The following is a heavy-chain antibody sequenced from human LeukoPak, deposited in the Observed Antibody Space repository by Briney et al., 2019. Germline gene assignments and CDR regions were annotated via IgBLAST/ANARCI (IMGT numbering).Heavy chain of an antibody. Sequence: GGSLRLSCAASGLTFSTYGMSWVRQAPGKGLDWVSAISGSGGSTYYADSVKGRFTISRDNSKNTLYLQMNSLRAEDTAIYYCAKDGYCSGGNCYSANDAFDIWGQGTMVTVSS. CDR3: AKDGYCSGGNCYSANDAFDI. CDR1: GLTFSTYG. V-gene: IGHV3-23*01. CDR2: ISGSGGST. J-gene: IGHJ3*02. D-gene: IGHD2-15*01.